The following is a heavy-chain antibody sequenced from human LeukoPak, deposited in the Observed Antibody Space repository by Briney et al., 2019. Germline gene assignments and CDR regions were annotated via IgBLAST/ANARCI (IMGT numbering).Heavy chain of an antibody. D-gene: IGHD5-24*01. CDR3: AMRNSRDDYNY. CDR2: IYYTGST. V-gene: IGHV4-31*03. CDR1: GGSISSGDYY. J-gene: IGHJ4*02. Sequence: PSETLSLTCSVLGGSISSGDYYWSWIRQHPGKGLAWIGYIYYTGSTYYNPSLKSRLTISVDTSKNQFSLKLSSVTAADTAIYYCAMRNSRDDYNYWGQGTLVTVSS.